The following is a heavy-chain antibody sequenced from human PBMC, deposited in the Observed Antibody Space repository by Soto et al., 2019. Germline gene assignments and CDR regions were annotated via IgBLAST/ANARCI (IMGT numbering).Heavy chain of an antibody. J-gene: IGHJ3*02. CDR1: GFTFSSHG. Sequence: QVQLVESGGGVVQPGRSLRLSCSASGFTFSSHGMHWARQAPGKGLEWVAIIWYDGSNKYYADSVKGRFTISRDNSKNTLYLQMNSLRAEDTAVYYCARAYYYDSGAYQNAFDIWGQGTMVTVSS. V-gene: IGHV3-33*01. CDR2: IWYDGSNK. CDR3: ARAYYYDSGAYQNAFDI. D-gene: IGHD3-22*01.